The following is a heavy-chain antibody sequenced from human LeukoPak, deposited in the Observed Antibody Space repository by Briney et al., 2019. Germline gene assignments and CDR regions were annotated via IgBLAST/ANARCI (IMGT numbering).Heavy chain of an antibody. CDR3: VPRKEWSCYMGV. J-gene: IGHJ6*03. CDR2: ISGSGGNT. Sequence: AGGSLRLSCAASGFTFSSYAMSWVRQAPGKGLEWVSDISGSGGNTYYADSVKGRFTISRDNSKNTLYLQMNSLRADDTAVYYCVPRKEWSCYMGVWGKGTTVTVSS. V-gene: IGHV3-23*01. D-gene: IGHD3-3*01. CDR1: GFTFSSYA.